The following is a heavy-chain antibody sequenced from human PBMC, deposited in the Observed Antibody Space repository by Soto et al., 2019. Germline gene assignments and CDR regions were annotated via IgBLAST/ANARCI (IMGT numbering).Heavy chain of an antibody. V-gene: IGHV4-28*03. CDR3: ARAFSSSSAVAL. Sequence: SDTCGVSEYSSSSRNRWRWIQQPPGKGLEWIGYIYDSESAYYNPSLKSRVTISMDTSKNQFAMRLSSVTAADTAVYFCARAFSSSSAVALWGQGTPVTVSS. J-gene: IGHJ4*02. CDR1: EYSSSSRNR. D-gene: IGHD6-6*01. CDR2: IYDSESA.